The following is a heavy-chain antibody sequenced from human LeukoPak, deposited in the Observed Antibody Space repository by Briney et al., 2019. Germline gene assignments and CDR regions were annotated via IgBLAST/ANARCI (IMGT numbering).Heavy chain of an antibody. D-gene: IGHD1-1*01. CDR2: IYPGDSGV. V-gene: IGHV5-51*01. CDR1: GYSFNDYW. CDR3: ARRSSYYFDF. J-gene: IGHJ4*02. Sequence: GESLKISCKASGYSFNDYWIGWVRQMPGKGLEWIAIIYPGDSGVRYSPSFRGQVTISVDKSISTAYLRWSSLRASDTAMYFCARRSSYYFDFWGLGVLVTVSS.